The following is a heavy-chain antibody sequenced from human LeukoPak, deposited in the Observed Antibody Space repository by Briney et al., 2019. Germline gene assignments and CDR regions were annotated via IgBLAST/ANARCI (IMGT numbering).Heavy chain of an antibody. CDR1: GITLSNYG. Sequence: PGGSLRLSCAVSGITLSNYGMSWVRQAPGKGLEWVAGISDSGRSTNYADSVKGRFTISRDNSENTVYLQMNSLRAEDTAVYYCAKEFFSCGRRSTSCPLDSWGQGTLVTVSS. J-gene: IGHJ4*02. D-gene: IGHD2-2*01. CDR3: AKEFFSCGRRSTSCPLDS. V-gene: IGHV3-23*01. CDR2: ISDSGRST.